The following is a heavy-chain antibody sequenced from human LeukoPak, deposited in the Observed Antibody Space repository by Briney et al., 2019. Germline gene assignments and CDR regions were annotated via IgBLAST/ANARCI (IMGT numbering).Heavy chain of an antibody. V-gene: IGHV1-18*01. CDR1: GYTFSSYG. J-gene: IGHJ4*02. D-gene: IGHD5-12*01. CDR3: ARSSLDTSTAGPFDY. Sequence: ASVKVSCKASGYTFSSYGIAWVRQAPGQGLEWMGWISGYNGNTNYAQKLQGRVSMTTDTSTTTAYMELRSLTSDDTALYYCARSSLDTSTAGPFDYWGQGTLVTVSS. CDR2: ISGYNGNT.